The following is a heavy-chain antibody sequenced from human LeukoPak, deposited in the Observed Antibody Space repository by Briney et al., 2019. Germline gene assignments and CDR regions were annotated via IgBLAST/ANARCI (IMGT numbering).Heavy chain of an antibody. CDR1: GYTFTSYC. Sequence: ASVKVSCKASGYTFTSYCMHWVRQAPGQGLEWMGWINPNSGGTNYAQKFQGRVTMTRDTSISTAYMELSRLRSDDTAVYYCARDSGQWPLPDYWGQGTLVTVSS. V-gene: IGHV1-2*02. CDR3: ARDSGQWPLPDY. CDR2: INPNSGGT. D-gene: IGHD6-19*01. J-gene: IGHJ4*02.